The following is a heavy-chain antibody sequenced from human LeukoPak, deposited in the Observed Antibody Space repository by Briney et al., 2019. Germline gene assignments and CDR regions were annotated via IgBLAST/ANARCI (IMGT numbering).Heavy chain of an antibody. CDR3: ARSSSGYYYLLPFDY. CDR1: GFTFSDYY. CDR2: ISSSGSTI. V-gene: IGHV3-11*01. J-gene: IGHJ4*02. D-gene: IGHD3-22*01. Sequence: GGSLRLSCAASGFTFSDYYMSWIRQAPGKGLEWVSYISSSGSTIYYADSVKGRFTISRDNAKNSLYLQMNSLRAEDTAVYYCARSSSGYYYLLPFDYWGQGTLVTVSS.